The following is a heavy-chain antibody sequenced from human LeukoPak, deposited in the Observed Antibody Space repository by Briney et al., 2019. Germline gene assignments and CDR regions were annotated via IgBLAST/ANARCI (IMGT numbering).Heavy chain of an antibody. CDR2: ISWNSGSI. Sequence: PGRSLRLSCAASGFTFDDYAMDWGRQAPGKGLESVSGISWNSGSIVYAASVKGRFTISRDNAKNSLYLQMNSLRAEDTALYYCAKDISAVAGSFDYWGQGTLVTVSS. D-gene: IGHD6-19*01. CDR3: AKDISAVAGSFDY. CDR1: GFTFDDYA. V-gene: IGHV3-9*01. J-gene: IGHJ4*02.